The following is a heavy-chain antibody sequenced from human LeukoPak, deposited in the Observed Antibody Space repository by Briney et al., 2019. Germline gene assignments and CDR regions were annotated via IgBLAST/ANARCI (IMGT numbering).Heavy chain of an antibody. CDR3: ARSLLSAGSGSYGFDP. Sequence: PSETLSLTCSVSGGSISSGDYYWSWIRQPPGKGLEWIGHIYHSGSTHHNPSLKSRVTISVDTSKNQFSLKLSSVTATDTAVYYCARSLLSAGSGSYGFDPWGQGTLVTVSS. V-gene: IGHV4-30-4*01. J-gene: IGHJ5*02. CDR1: GGSISSGDYY. CDR2: IYHSGST. D-gene: IGHD3-10*01.